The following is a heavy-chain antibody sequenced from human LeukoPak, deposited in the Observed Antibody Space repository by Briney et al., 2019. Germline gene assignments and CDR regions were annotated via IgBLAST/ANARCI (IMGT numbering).Heavy chain of an antibody. Sequence: PSQTLSLTCTVSGGSISSGSYYWSWIRQPAGKGLEWIGRIHTSGSTNYNPSLKSRVTISVDTSKNQFSLKLSSVTAADTAVYYCARGLSIVGAEFDYWGQGTLVTVSS. CDR2: IHTSGST. CDR3: ARGLSIVGAEFDY. V-gene: IGHV4-61*02. J-gene: IGHJ4*02. D-gene: IGHD1-26*01. CDR1: GGSISSGSYY.